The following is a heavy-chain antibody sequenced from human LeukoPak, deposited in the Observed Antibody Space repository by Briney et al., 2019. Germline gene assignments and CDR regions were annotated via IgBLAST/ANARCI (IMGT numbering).Heavy chain of an antibody. Sequence: GGSLRLSCAASGFTFSNYWMIWVRQAPGKGLEWVGNIKQDGSEKRYADSVRGRFSISRDNAQTSLYLQMNSLRAEDTAVYYCARASDPWLQLTWGQGALVTVSS. J-gene: IGHJ5*02. CDR2: IKQDGSEK. CDR1: GFTFSNYW. D-gene: IGHD5-24*01. CDR3: ARASDPWLQLT. V-gene: IGHV3-7*05.